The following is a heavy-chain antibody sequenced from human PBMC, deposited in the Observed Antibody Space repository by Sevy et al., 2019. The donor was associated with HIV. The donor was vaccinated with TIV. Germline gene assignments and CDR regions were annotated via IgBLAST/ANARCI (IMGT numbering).Heavy chain of an antibody. V-gene: IGHV3-21*01. CDR3: ARGPTLIRSGYYFNDY. Sequence: GGSLRLSCVASGFTFSDFSMNWVRQAPGKGLEWVSSISSGSRYIYYADSMKGRFTISRDNPKKSLYLQMNSLRVEDTAVFYCARGPTLIRSGYYFNDYWVQGTLVTVSS. CDR1: GFTFSDFS. D-gene: IGHD3-22*01. J-gene: IGHJ4*02. CDR2: ISSGSRYI.